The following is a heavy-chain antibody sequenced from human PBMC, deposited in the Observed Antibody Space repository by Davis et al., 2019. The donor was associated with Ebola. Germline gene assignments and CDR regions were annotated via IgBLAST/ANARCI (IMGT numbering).Heavy chain of an antibody. V-gene: IGHV3-23*01. D-gene: IGHD3-16*02. CDR2: ISGSGGST. CDR1: GFTFDDYA. Sequence: PGGSLRLSCAASGFTFDDYAMHWVRQAPGKGLEWVSAISGSGGSTYYADSVKGRFTISRDNSKNTLYLQMNSLRAEDTAVYYCAKSITFGGVIAPPFDYWGQGTLVTVSS. CDR3: AKSITFGGVIAPPFDY. J-gene: IGHJ4*02.